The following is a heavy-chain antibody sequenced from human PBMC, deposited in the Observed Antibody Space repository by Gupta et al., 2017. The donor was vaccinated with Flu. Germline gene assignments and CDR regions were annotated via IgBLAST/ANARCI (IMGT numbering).Heavy chain of an antibody. V-gene: IGHV4-31*03. D-gene: IGHD3-16*01. J-gene: IGHJ2*01. CDR1: GGSIDTRGSY. Sequence: QVKLQESGPGLLKPSQTLSLICTVSGGSIDTRGSYWSWIRPRPGKGLEWIGYVHHGGATYYNPPLSSSLESRLTISVDTSKNQFSLSLTSVTAADTAVYYCARDLSGGAWYFDLWGRGTLVTVSS. CDR2: VHHGGAT. CDR3: ARDLSGGAWYFDL.